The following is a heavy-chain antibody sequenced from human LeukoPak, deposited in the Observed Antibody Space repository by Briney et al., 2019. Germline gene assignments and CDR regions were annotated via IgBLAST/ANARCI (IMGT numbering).Heavy chain of an antibody. CDR3: ARDRPGWDAFDI. CDR1: GGSFSGYY. J-gene: IGHJ3*02. Sequence: SETLSLTCAVYGGSFSGYYWSWIRQPPGKGLEWIGYIYYSGSTNYNPSLKSRVTISVDTSKNQFSLKLSSVTAADTAVYYCARDRPGWDAFDIWGQGTMVTVSS. V-gene: IGHV4-59*01. CDR2: IYYSGST.